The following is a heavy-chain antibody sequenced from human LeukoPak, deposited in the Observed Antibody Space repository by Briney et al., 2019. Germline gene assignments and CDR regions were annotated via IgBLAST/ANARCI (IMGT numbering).Heavy chain of an antibody. CDR1: GFTFSSYE. Sequence: PGGSLRLSCAASGFTFSSYEMNWVRQAPGKGLEWGSYISSSGSTIYYADSVKGRFTISRDNAKNSLYLQMNSLRAEDTAVYYCASLAGYSSGWWSYYYYYMDVWGKGTTVTISS. D-gene: IGHD6-19*01. CDR2: ISSSGSTI. J-gene: IGHJ6*03. CDR3: ASLAGYSSGWWSYYYYYMDV. V-gene: IGHV3-48*03.